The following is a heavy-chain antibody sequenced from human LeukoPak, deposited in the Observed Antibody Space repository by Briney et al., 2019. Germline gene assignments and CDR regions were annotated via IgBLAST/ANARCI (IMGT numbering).Heavy chain of an antibody. CDR3: ARNGDYVSVNYYYGMDV. J-gene: IGHJ6*02. CDR1: GFTVSSNY. D-gene: IGHD4-17*01. V-gene: IGHV3-53*05. CDR2: IYSGGST. Sequence: GGSLRLSCAASGFTVSSNYMSWVRQAPGKGLEWVSVIYSGGSTYYADSVKGRFTISRDNSKNTLYLQMNSLRSDDTAVYYCARNGDYVSVNYYYGMDVWGQGTTVTVSS.